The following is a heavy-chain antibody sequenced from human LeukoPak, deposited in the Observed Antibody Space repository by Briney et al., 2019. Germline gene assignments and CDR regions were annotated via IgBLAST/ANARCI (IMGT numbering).Heavy chain of an antibody. V-gene: IGHV3-7*03. CDR2: IKQDGSDK. J-gene: IGHJ4*02. CDR1: GFTFSSYW. CDR3: ATIDSSSPRD. Sequence: GGSLRLSCVASGFTFSSYWMTWVRQQPGKGLEWVANIKQDGSDKYYLDFVKGRFTISRDNANNSLYLQMNSLRADDTAVYYCATIDSSSPRDWGQGTLVTVSS. D-gene: IGHD6-13*01.